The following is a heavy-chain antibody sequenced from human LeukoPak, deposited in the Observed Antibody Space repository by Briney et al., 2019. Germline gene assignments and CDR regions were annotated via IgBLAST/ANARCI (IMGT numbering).Heavy chain of an antibody. Sequence: ASVKVSCKASGYTFTSYGISWARQAPGQGLEWMGWISAYNGNTNYAQKLQGRVTMTTDTSTSTAYMELRSLRSDDTAVYYCATTYDSSGYYSYGMDVWGQGTTVTVSS. CDR3: ATTYDSSGYYSYGMDV. V-gene: IGHV1-18*01. J-gene: IGHJ6*02. D-gene: IGHD3-22*01. CDR1: GYTFTSYG. CDR2: ISAYNGNT.